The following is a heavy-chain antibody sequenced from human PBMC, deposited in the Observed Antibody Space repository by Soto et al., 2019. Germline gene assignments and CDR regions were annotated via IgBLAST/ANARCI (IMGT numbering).Heavy chain of an antibody. D-gene: IGHD3-3*01. V-gene: IGHV4-31*03. CDR3: ARWWSGSRQGFDP. Sequence: SVTLYLTCTVSGGSISSGDYYWSWIRQHPGKGLEWIGYIYYSGSTYYNPSLKSRVTISVDTSKNQFSLKLSSVTAADTAVYYCARWWSGSRQGFDPWGQGTLVTVSS. J-gene: IGHJ5*02. CDR2: IYYSGST. CDR1: GGSISSGDYY.